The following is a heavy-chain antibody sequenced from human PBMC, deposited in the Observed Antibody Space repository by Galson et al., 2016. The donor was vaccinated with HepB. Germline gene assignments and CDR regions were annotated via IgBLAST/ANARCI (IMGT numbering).Heavy chain of an antibody. CDR1: GFIFRAYA. CDR3: AKDKSGAVAGIGRLDH. Sequence: SLRLSCAASGFIFRAYAMHWVRQAPGKGLEWVSVISGSGRSTYYADSVKGRFTISRDNPKSTLFLQMNSLRAEDTALYYCAKDKSGAVAGIGRLDHWGQEPWSPSPQ. V-gene: IGHV3-23*01. J-gene: IGHJ4*01. CDR2: ISGSGRST. D-gene: IGHD6-13*01.